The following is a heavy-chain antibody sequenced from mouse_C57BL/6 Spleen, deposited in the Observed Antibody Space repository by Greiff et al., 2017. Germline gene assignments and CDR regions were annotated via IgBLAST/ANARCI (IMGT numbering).Heavy chain of an antibody. V-gene: IGHV5-4*01. CDR3: AREIYYGNYNSMYY. CDR2: ISDGGSYT. CDR1: GFTFSSYA. D-gene: IGHD2-1*01. Sequence: EVQLVESGGGLVKPGGSLKLSCAASGFTFSSYAMSWVRQTPEKRLEWVATISDGGSYTYYPDNVKGRFTISRDNAKNNLYLQMSHLKSEDTAMYYCAREIYYGNYNSMYYWGQGTSVTVSS. J-gene: IGHJ4*01.